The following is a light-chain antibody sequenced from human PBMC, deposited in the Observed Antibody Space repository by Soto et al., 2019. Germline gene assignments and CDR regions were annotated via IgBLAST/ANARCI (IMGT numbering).Light chain of an antibody. Sequence: AIQLTQSPSSLSASVGDRVTITCRASQGISSALAWYQQKPGKAPKLLIYDASSFESGVPSRFSGSGSGTDFTLTISSLQPEDFATYYCQQFNSYPPLTFGGGTKVEIK. CDR1: QGISSA. J-gene: IGKJ4*01. CDR3: QQFNSYPPLT. CDR2: DAS. V-gene: IGKV1-13*02.